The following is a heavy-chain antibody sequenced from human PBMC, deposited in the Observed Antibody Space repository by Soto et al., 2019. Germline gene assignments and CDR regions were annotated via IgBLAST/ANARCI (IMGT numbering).Heavy chain of an antibody. V-gene: IGHV1-69*13. CDR3: ARGNYDFWSGYPGGYYYGMDV. CDR1: GGTFSSYA. J-gene: IGHJ6*02. D-gene: IGHD3-3*01. Sequence: SVKVSCKASGGTFSSYAISWVRQAPGQGLEWMGGIIPIFGTANYAQKFQGRVTITGDESTSTAYMELSRLRSEDTAVYYCARGNYDFWSGYPGGYYYGMDVWGQGTTVTVSS. CDR2: IIPIFGTA.